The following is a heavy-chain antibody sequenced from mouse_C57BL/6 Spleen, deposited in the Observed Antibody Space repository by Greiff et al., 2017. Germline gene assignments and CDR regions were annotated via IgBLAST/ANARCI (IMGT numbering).Heavy chain of an antibody. Sequence: EVKLQESGPGLVKPSQTVFLTCTVTGISITTGNYRWSWIRQFPGNKLEWIGYIYYSGTITYNPSLTSRTTITRDTPKNQVFLEMNSLTAEDTATYYCARDRDYYAMDYWGQGTSVTVSS. J-gene: IGHJ4*01. D-gene: IGHD3-1*01. CDR1: GISITTGNYR. CDR3: ARDRDYYAMDY. CDR2: IYYSGTI. V-gene: IGHV3-5*01.